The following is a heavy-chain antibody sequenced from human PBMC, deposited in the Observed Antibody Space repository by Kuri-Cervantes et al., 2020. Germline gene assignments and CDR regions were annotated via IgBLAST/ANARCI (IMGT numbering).Heavy chain of an antibody. Sequence: GESLKISCAASGFTFSSYWMSWVRQAPGKGLEWVANIKQDGSEKYYVDSVKGRFTISRDNAKNSLYLQMNSLRAEDTAVYYCTTAELLVYWGQGTLVTVSS. CDR3: TTAELLVY. CDR1: GFTFSSYW. CDR2: IKQDGSEK. D-gene: IGHD1-26*01. V-gene: IGHV3-7*01. J-gene: IGHJ4*02.